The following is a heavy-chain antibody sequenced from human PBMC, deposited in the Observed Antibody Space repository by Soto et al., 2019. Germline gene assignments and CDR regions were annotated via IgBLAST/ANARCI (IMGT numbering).Heavy chain of an antibody. CDR1: GGSFSGYY. CDR3: ARSPSIAARFDY. CDR2: INHSGST. D-gene: IGHD6-6*01. J-gene: IGHJ4*02. Sequence: SETLSLTCTVSGGSFSGYYWSWIRQPPGKGLEWIGEINHSGSTNYNPSLKSRVTISVDTSKNQFSLKLSSVTAADTAVYYCARSPSIAARFDYWGQGTLVTVSS. V-gene: IGHV4-34*01.